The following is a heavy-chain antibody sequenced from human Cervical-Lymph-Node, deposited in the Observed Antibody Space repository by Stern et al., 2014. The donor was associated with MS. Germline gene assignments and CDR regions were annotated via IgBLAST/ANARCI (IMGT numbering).Heavy chain of an antibody. V-gene: IGHV4-34*01. J-gene: IGHJ5*02. CDR1: GGSFSGYY. Sequence: QVQLQQWGAGLLKPSETLSLTCAVYGGSFSGYYWSWISQPPGKGLEWIGEINLSRSTNYSPTLKRRVTISVDTSKNQFPLKLSSVTAADTAVYYCARGQGRSNWFDPWGQGTLVTVSS. CDR3: ARGQGRSNWFDP. CDR2: INLSRST.